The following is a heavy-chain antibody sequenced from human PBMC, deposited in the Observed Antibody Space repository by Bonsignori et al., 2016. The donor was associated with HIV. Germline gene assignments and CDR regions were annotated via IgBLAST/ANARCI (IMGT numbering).Heavy chain of an antibody. CDR1: GFTFSGYS. Sequence: GGSLRLSCTASGFTFSGYSIHWVRQAPGKGLQWVAVISSDGKIKYYADSVKGRFSISRDNSKNTLDLQMSSLTDEDTALYFCARDAFSTAGLNYYMDVWGKGTTVTVSS. D-gene: IGHD6-19*01. CDR2: ISSDGKIK. CDR3: ARDAFSTAGLNYYMDV. V-gene: IGHV3-30*04. J-gene: IGHJ6*03.